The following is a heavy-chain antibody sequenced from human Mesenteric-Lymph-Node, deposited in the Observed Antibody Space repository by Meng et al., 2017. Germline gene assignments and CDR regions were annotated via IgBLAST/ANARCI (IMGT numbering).Heavy chain of an antibody. J-gene: IGHJ6*02. CDR3: ARGIGYCSSTSCYFNYYYYGMDV. V-gene: IGHV4-34*01. D-gene: IGHD2-2*01. Sequence: SETLSLTCAVYGGSFSGYYWSWIRQPPGKGLEWIGEINHSGSTNYNPSLKSRVTISVDTSKNQFSLKLSSVTAADTAVYYCARGIGYCSSTSCYFNYYYYGMDVWGQGTTVTVSS. CDR1: GGSFSGYY. CDR2: INHSGST.